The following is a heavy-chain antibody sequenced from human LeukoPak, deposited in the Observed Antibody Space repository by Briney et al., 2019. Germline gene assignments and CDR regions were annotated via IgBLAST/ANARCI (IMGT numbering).Heavy chain of an antibody. Sequence: SETLSLTCTVSGGSISSYYWSWIRQPPGKGLEWIGYIYYSGSTNYNPSLKSRVTISVDTSKNQFSLKLSSVTAADTAVYYCAKSRWETYAVRAFDIWGQGTMVTVSS. D-gene: IGHD1-26*01. CDR3: AKSRWETYAVRAFDI. CDR2: IYYSGST. J-gene: IGHJ3*02. V-gene: IGHV4-59*08. CDR1: GGSISSYY.